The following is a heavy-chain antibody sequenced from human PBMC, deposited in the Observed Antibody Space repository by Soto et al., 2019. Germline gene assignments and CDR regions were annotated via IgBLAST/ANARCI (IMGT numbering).Heavy chain of an antibody. CDR1: GFTFSSYG. J-gene: IGHJ6*02. Sequence: GSLRLSCAASGFTFSSYGMHWVRQAPGKGLEWVAVIWYDGSNKYYADSVKGRFTISRDNSKNTLYLQMNSLRAEDTAVYYCARAPVRGVKYYYYGMDVWGQGTTVTVSS. CDR3: ARAPVRGVKYYYYGMDV. V-gene: IGHV3-33*01. CDR2: IWYDGSNK. D-gene: IGHD3-10*01.